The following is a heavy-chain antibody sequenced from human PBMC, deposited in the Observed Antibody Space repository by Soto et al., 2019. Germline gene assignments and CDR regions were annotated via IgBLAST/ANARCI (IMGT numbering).Heavy chain of an antibody. Sequence: SETLSLTCTVSGGSISSSSYYWGWIRQPPGKGLEWIGSIYYSGSTYYNPSLKSRVTISEDTSKNQFSLKLSSVTAADTAVYYCARLPMVRGVINDYYYYYGMDVWGQGTTVTVSS. D-gene: IGHD3-10*01. CDR2: IYYSGST. CDR3: ARLPMVRGVINDYYYYYGMDV. CDR1: GGSISSSSYY. V-gene: IGHV4-39*01. J-gene: IGHJ6*02.